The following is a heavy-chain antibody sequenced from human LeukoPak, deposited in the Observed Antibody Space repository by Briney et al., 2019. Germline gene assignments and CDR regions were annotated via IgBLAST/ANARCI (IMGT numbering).Heavy chain of an antibody. CDR3: ARSPIYHDFWSGPGALDY. V-gene: IGHV4-39*01. CDR2: IYYSGST. Sequence: SETLSLTCTVSGGSISSSSYYWGWIRQPPGKGLEWIGSIYYSGSTYYNPSLKSRVTISVDTSKNQFSLKLSSVTAADTAVYYCARSPIYHDFWSGPGALDYWGQGTLVTVSS. CDR1: GGSISSSSYY. J-gene: IGHJ4*02. D-gene: IGHD3-3*01.